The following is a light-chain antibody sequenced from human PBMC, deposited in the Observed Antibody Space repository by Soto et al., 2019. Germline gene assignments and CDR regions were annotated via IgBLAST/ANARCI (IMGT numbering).Light chain of an antibody. J-gene: IGKJ4*01. Sequence: EIELTQSPGTLSLSPGESATLSCRVSQTTSPKYVAWYQQKPGQAPRLLIYDASSRATGIPDRFSGGGSGTDFTLTISRLEPEDFAVYYRQQFSSYPLTFGGGTKVDIK. CDR2: DAS. CDR1: QTTSPKY. CDR3: QQFSSYPLT. V-gene: IGKV3-20*01.